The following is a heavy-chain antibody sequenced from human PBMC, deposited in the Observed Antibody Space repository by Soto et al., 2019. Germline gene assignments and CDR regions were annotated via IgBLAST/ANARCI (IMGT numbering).Heavy chain of an antibody. CDR1: GGSISSSSYY. D-gene: IGHD3-3*01. J-gene: IGHJ5*02. CDR3: ARQENYDFWSGYYSSARQDNWFDP. V-gene: IGHV4-39*01. CDR2: IYYSGST. Sequence: SETLSLTCTVSGGSISSSSYYWGWIRQPPGKGLEWIGSIYYSGSTYYNPSLKSRVTISVDTSKNQFSLKLSSVTAADTAVYYCARQENYDFWSGYYSSARQDNWFDPWGQGTLVTVSS.